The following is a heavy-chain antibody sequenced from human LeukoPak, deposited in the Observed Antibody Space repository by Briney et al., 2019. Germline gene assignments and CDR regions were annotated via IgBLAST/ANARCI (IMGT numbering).Heavy chain of an antibody. CDR2: INHSGST. Sequence: PSETLSLTCAVYGGSFSGYYWSWIRQPPGKGLEWIVEINHSGSTNYNPSLKSRVTISVDTSKNQFSLKLSSVTAADTAVYYCARGVQRITIFGVVASRFDPWGQGTLVTVSS. CDR1: GGSFSGYY. CDR3: ARGVQRITIFGVVASRFDP. V-gene: IGHV4-34*01. D-gene: IGHD3-3*01. J-gene: IGHJ5*02.